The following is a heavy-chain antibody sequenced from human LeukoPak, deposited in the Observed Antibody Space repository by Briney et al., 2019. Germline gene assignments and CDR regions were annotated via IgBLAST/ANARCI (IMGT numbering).Heavy chain of an antibody. CDR1: GFIFSDYA. CDR2: ISFNGGSA. V-gene: IGHV3-64*01. Sequence: GGSLGLSCAVSGFIFSDYAMHWVRQAPGKGLEYVAAISFNGGSAYYANSVEGRFTISRDNSKNTLYLQMGSLRVEDTALYYCTSLDGGPGWGQGTLVTVSS. CDR3: TSLDGGPG. D-gene: IGHD2-15*01. J-gene: IGHJ4*02.